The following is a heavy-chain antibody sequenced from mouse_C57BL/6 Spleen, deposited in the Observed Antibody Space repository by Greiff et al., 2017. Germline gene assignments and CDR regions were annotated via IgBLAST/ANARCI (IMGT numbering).Heavy chain of an antibody. CDR2: IYPGSGST. J-gene: IGHJ4*01. Sequence: QVQLQQPGAELVKPGASVKMSCTASGYTFTSYWITWVKQRPGQGLEWIGDIYPGSGSTNYNEKFKSKATLTVDPASSTAYRQLSSLTSEDSAVYYCARYSNYGGSAMDDWGQGTSVTVSS. CDR1: GYTFTSYW. D-gene: IGHD2-5*01. V-gene: IGHV1-55*01. CDR3: ARYSNYGGSAMDD.